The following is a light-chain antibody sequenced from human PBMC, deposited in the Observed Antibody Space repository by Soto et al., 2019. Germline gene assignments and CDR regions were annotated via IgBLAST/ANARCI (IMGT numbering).Light chain of an antibody. V-gene: IGKV1-17*01. CDR2: DAS. CDR1: QDVGND. Sequence: DIQMTQSPSSLAFSVGDRVTITCRASQDVGNDLAWYRQKPGQAPKLLIYDASSMQTGIPSRFSGSGSGTDFTLTISSLQPEDFAIYYCLQRSNWPRAFGQGTKVEIK. CDR3: LQRSNWPRA. J-gene: IGKJ2*01.